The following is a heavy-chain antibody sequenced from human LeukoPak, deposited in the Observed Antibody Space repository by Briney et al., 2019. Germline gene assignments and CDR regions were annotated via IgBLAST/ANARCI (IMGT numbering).Heavy chain of an antibody. D-gene: IGHD1-26*01. CDR3: AKSASGSYYDY. Sequence: GGSLRLSCAASGFTFSSYSMNWVRQAPGKGLEWVSSISSSSSYIYYADSVKGRFTISRDNSKNTLYLQMNTLRAEDTAVYYCAKSASGSYYDYWGQGTLVTVST. J-gene: IGHJ4*02. CDR1: GFTFSSYS. V-gene: IGHV3-21*04. CDR2: ISSSSSYI.